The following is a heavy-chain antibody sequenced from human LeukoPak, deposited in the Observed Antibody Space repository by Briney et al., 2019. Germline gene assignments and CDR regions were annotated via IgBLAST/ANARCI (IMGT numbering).Heavy chain of an antibody. CDR3: ARQEMFDNWFDP. Sequence: PSETLSLTCAVYGGSFSGYYWSWIRQPPGKGLEWIGEINHSGSTNYNPSLKSRVTISVDTSKNQFSLKLSSVTAADTAVYYCARQEMFDNWFDPWGQGTLVTVSS. J-gene: IGHJ5*02. D-gene: IGHD3-10*02. CDR1: GGSFSGYY. V-gene: IGHV4-34*01. CDR2: INHSGST.